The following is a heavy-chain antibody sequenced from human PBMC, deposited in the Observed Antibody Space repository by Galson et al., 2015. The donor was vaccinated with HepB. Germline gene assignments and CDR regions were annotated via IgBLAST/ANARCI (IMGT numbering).Heavy chain of an antibody. Sequence: ETLSLTCTVSGGSISSSSYYWGWIRQPPGKGLEWIGSIYYSGSTYYNPSLKSRVTISVDTSKNQFSLKLSSVTAADTAVYYCARSKRDIVVVVAATPIYYFDYWGQGTLVTVSS. CDR1: GGSISSSSYY. V-gene: IGHV4-39*01. CDR3: ARSKRDIVVVVAATPIYYFDY. CDR2: IYYSGST. D-gene: IGHD2-15*01. J-gene: IGHJ4*02.